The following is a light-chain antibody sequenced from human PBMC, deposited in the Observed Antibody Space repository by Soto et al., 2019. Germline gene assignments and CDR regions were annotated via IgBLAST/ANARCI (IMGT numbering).Light chain of an antibody. V-gene: IGKV1-27*01. CDR1: QDISNY. CDR3: QKYNSVPVW. CDR2: AAS. Sequence: DIQMTQSPSSLSASVGDRVTITCRASQDISNYLAWYQQKPGKAPNLLIYAASTLQSGVPSRFSGSGSGTDFTLTISSLQPEDVATYYCQKYNSVPVWFGQGTKVESK. J-gene: IGKJ1*01.